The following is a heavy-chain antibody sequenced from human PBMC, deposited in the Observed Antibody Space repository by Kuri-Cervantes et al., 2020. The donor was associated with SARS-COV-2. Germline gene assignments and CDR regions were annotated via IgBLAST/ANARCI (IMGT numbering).Heavy chain of an antibody. CDR2: IYPGDSDT. CDR1: GFTFSSYW. J-gene: IGHJ6*03. Sequence: GGSLRLSCAASGFTFSSYWIGWVRQMPGKGLEWMGIIYPGDSDTRYSPSFQGQVTISADKSISTAYLQWSSLKASDTAMYYCARLPYYYYMDVWGKGTTVTVSS. CDR3: ARLPYYYYMDV. V-gene: IGHV5-51*01.